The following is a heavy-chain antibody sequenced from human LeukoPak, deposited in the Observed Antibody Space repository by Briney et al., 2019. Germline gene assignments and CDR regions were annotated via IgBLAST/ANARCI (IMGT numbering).Heavy chain of an antibody. CDR3: ARSSGWWAIDY. J-gene: IGHJ4*02. Sequence: SETLSLTCSVSGFSFDSYSCHWVRQPPGKGLEDLASIDSAGTTYFTPSLKSRLSTSVDRSKSQCALKLSSVPAADTPDYYCARSSGWWAIDYWGQGTLVAVSS. CDR2: IDSAGTT. V-gene: IGHV4-59*12. D-gene: IGHD6-13*01. CDR1: GFSFDSYS.